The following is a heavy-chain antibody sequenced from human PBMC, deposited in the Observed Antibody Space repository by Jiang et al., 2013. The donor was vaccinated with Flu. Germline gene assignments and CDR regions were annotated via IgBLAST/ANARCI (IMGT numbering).Heavy chain of an antibody. D-gene: IGHD6-13*01. V-gene: IGHV1-3*01. CDR3: VREVDPKPAPDAGGFGL. Sequence: GAEVKKPGASVKVSCKVSGYSITDMSMHWVRQAPGGGLEWMGWIIVGSGDTHYSQRFQGRLTFTRDTSANTAYMDLSSLTSEDTAVYYCVREVDPKPAPDAGGFGLWGQGTMVTV. CDR1: GYSITDMS. CDR2: IIVGSGDT. J-gene: IGHJ3*01.